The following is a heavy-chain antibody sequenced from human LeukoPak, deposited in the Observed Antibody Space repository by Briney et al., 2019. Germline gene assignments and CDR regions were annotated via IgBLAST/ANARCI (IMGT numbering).Heavy chain of an antibody. CDR2: ISSSSSYI. J-gene: IGHJ6*03. D-gene: IGHD3-10*01. Sequence: GGSLRLSCAASGFTFSSYGMNWVRQAPGKGLEWVSSISSSSSYIYYADSVKGRFTISRDNAKNSLYLQMNSLRAEDTAVYYCARDRESFYYYMDVWGKGTTVTISS. CDR1: GFTFSSYG. V-gene: IGHV3-21*01. CDR3: ARDRESFYYYMDV.